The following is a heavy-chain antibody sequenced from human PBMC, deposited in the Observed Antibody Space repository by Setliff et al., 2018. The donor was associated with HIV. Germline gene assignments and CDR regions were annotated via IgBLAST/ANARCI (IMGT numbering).Heavy chain of an antibody. CDR1: GYTFTNYA. Sequence: ASVKVSCKASGYTFTNYAMNWVRQAPGQGLEWMGWINTNTGNPTYAQGFTGRFVFSLDTSVNTAYLDISGLQTEDTAVYFCARGPWVEVWLHIFDSWGPGTLVTVSS. CDR3: ARGPWVEVWLHIFDS. D-gene: IGHD3-16*01. V-gene: IGHV7-4-1*02. J-gene: IGHJ5*01. CDR2: INTNTGNP.